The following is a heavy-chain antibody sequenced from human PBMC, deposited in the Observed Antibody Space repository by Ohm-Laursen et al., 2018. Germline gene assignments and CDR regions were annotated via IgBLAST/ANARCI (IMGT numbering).Heavy chain of an antibody. Sequence: SVKVSCKASGYTFTSYYMHWVRQAPGQGLEWMGRIIPILGIANYAQKFQGRVTITADKSTSTAYMELSSLRSEDTAVYYCARYYCTNGVCYLGDAFDIWGQGTMVTVSS. CDR2: IIPILGIA. J-gene: IGHJ3*02. CDR3: ARYYCTNGVCYLGDAFDI. CDR1: GYTFTSYY. V-gene: IGHV1-69*02. D-gene: IGHD2-8*01.